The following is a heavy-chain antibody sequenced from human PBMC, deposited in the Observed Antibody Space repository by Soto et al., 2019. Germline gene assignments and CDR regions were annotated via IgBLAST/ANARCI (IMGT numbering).Heavy chain of an antibody. CDR3: AASSGYYSYDY. J-gene: IGHJ4*02. CDR1: GYTFTSYA. CDR2: INAGNGNT. V-gene: IGHV1-3*01. D-gene: IGHD3-22*01. Sequence: QVQLVQSGAEVKKPGASVKVSFKASGYTFTSYAMHWVRQAPGQGLEWMGWINAGNGNTKYSQKFQGRVTITRDTSASTAYMELSSLRAEDTAVYYCAASSGYYSYDYWGQGTLVTVSS.